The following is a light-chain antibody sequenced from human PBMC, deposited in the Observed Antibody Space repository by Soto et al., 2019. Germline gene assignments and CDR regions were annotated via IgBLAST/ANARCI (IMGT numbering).Light chain of an antibody. CDR1: QSVGTY. CDR3: QQGSNWPPLT. J-gene: IGKJ4*01. V-gene: IGKV3-11*01. CDR2: EAS. Sequence: EIVLTQSPVTLSLSPGETATLSCRASQSVGTYLAWYQLKSGQAPRLLIYEASKRATGIPARFSGRGSGTDFTLTISSLDPEDFALYYCQQGSNWPPLTFGGGTKVEIK.